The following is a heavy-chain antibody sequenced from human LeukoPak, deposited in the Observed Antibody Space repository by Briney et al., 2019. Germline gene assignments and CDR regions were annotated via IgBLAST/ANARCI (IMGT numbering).Heavy chain of an antibody. V-gene: IGHV3-21*01. CDR3: ARDSPSGSYYYFDY. J-gene: IGHJ4*02. D-gene: IGHD1-26*01. CDR1: GFTFSSYT. CDR2: ITSSSYI. Sequence: GGSLRLSCAASGFTFSSYTINWVRQAPGKGLEWVSSITSSSYIYYADSVKGRFTISRDNAKNSLYLQMNSLRAEDTAVYYCARDSPSGSYYYFDYWGQGTIVTVSS.